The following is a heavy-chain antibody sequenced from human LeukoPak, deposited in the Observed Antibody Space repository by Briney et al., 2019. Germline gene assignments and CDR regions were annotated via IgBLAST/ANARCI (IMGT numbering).Heavy chain of an antibody. V-gene: IGHV4-34*01. CDR2: INHSGST. CDR1: GGSFSGYY. CDR3: ARAWGYSYVDY. Sequence: PSETLSLTCAVYGGSFSGYYWSWIRQPPGKGLEWIGEINHSGSTNYNPSLKSRVTISVDTSKNQFSLKLSSVTAADTAVYYCARAWGYSYVDYWGQGTQVTVSS. D-gene: IGHD5-18*01. J-gene: IGHJ4*02.